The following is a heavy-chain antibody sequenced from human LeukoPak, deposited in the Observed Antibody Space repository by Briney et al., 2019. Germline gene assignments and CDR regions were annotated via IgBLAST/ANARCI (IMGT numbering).Heavy chain of an antibody. CDR2: ISYDGSNK. CDR3: GTRVAFDI. Sequence: GGSLRLSCAASGFTFSSYAMHWVRQAPGKGLEWVAVISYDGSNKYYADSVKDRFTISRDNSKNTLYLQMNSLRAEDTAVYYCGTRVAFDIWGQGTMVTVSS. J-gene: IGHJ3*02. CDR1: GFTFSSYA. V-gene: IGHV3-30-3*01.